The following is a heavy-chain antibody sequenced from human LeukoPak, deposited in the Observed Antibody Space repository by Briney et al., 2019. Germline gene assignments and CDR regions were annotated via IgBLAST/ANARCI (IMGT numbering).Heavy chain of an antibody. CDR3: ARVGDGGAKD. D-gene: IGHD4-23*01. V-gene: IGHV3-21*04. J-gene: IGHJ4*02. CDR1: GFTFSSYS. Sequence: GGSLRLSCAASGFTFSSYSMNWVRQAPGKGLEWVSSISSSSSYIYYADSVKGRFTISRDSSNNTLYLQMNSLRAEDTAVYYCARVGDGGAKDWGQGTLVTVSS. CDR2: ISSSSSYI.